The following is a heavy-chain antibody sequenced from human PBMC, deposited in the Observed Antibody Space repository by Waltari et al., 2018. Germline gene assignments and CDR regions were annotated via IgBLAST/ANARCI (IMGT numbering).Heavy chain of an antibody. D-gene: IGHD4-17*01. V-gene: IGHV4-39*01. J-gene: IGHJ4*02. CDR1: GGSISSSSYY. Sequence: QLQLQESGPGLVKPSETLSLTCTVSGGSISSSSYYWGWIRQPPGKGLEWIGSIYYSGSTYYNPSLKSRVTISVDTSKNQFSLKLSSVTAADTAVYYCARGSPYGGNAYWGQGTLVTVSS. CDR2: IYYSGST. CDR3: ARGSPYGGNAY.